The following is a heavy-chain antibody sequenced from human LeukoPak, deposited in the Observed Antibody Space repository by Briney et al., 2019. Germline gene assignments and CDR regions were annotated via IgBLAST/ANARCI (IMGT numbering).Heavy chain of an antibody. CDR2: INWNGGST. CDR3: ARGRIAAAGPLWFDP. Sequence: GGSLRLSCAASGFTFDDYGMSWVRQAPGKGLEWVSGINWNGGSTGYADSVKGRFTISRDNAKNSLYLQMNSLRAEDTAVYYCARGRIAAAGPLWFDPWGQGTLVTVSP. J-gene: IGHJ5*02. V-gene: IGHV3-20*04. CDR1: GFTFDDYG. D-gene: IGHD6-13*01.